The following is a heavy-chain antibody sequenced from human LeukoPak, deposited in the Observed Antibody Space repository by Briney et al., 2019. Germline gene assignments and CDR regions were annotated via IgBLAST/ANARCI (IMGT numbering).Heavy chain of an antibody. V-gene: IGHV5-51*01. D-gene: IGHD3-22*01. CDR2: IYPDDSNT. CDR1: GYNFPIYW. J-gene: IGHJ4*02. CDR3: ARQEYYDSSGHDY. Sequence: GESLKISCQGSGYNFPIYWIGWVRQMPGQGLEWMGIIYPDDSNTIYGPSFQGQVTISADKPINTAYLEWSSLKASDTAIYYCARQEYYDSSGHDYWGQGTLVTVSS.